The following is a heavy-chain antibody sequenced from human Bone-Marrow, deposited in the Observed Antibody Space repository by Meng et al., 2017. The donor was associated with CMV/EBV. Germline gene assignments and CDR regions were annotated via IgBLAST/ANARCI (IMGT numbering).Heavy chain of an antibody. CDR3: ARDSAVEVPPAIVPLEAFDL. CDR1: GYTFTGYY. Sequence: ASVKVSCKASGYTFTGYYIHWVRQAPGQGLEWMGWINPNSAGTNYAQKFQGGVTMTRDTSIRTAYMELIRLTSDDTAVYYCARDSAVEVPPAIVPLEAFDLWGQGTMVTVSS. J-gene: IGHJ3*01. D-gene: IGHD2-2*01. V-gene: IGHV1-2*02. CDR2: INPNSAGT.